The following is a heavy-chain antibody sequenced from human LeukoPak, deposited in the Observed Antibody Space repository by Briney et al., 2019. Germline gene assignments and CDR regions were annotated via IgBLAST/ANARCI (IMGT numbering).Heavy chain of an antibody. J-gene: IGHJ6*03. CDR1: GGSISSYY. V-gene: IGHV4-4*07. D-gene: IGHD6-13*01. CDR3: AREVIAADNYYYYYYMDV. CDR2: IYTSGST. Sequence: SSETLSLTCTVSGGSISSYYWSWIRQPAGKGLEWIGRIYTSGSTNYNPSLKSRVTMSVDTSKNQFSLKLSSVTAADTAVYYCAREVIAADNYYYYYYMDVWGKGTTVTISS.